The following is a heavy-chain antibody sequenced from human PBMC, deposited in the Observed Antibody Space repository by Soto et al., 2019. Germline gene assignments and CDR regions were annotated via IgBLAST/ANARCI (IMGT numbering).Heavy chain of an antibody. CDR1: GFTFSIYP. J-gene: IGHJ5*02. D-gene: IGHD3-3*01. Sequence: GGSLRLSCVASGFTFSIYPMSWGRQAPGEGLQWVSTCSGSGGTTHYADSVKGRFSVSRDNSKNTLYLQMKSLRVDDTAVYYCAKVDYFDFWTGSWFDPWGQGTLVTVSS. V-gene: IGHV3-23*01. CDR2: CSGSGGTT. CDR3: AKVDYFDFWTGSWFDP.